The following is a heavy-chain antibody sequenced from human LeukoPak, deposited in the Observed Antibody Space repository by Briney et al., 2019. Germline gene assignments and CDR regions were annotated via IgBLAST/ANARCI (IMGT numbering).Heavy chain of an antibody. V-gene: IGHV3-53*01. CDR1: GFTVSSNY. CDR2: IYSGGSI. Sequence: PGGSLRLSCAASGFTVSSNYMTWVRQAPGRGLEWVSVIYSGGSIYYADSVKGRFTVSRDISENTLYLQMNSLRAEDTAVYYCARANGELWDDIYYYYMDVRGKGTTVTVSS. CDR3: ARANGELWDDIYYYYMDV. J-gene: IGHJ6*03. D-gene: IGHD1-26*01.